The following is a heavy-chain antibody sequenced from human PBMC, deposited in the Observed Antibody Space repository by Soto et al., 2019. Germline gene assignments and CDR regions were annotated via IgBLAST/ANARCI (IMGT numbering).Heavy chain of an antibody. V-gene: IGHV3-48*03. D-gene: IGHD5-18*01. Sequence: GGSLRLSCAASGFTFSSYEMNWVRQAPGKGLEWVSYISSSGSTIYYADSVKGRFTISRDNAKNSLYLQMNSLRAEDTAVYYCASSQPHALDIWGQGTMVTVSS. CDR3: ASSQPHALDI. J-gene: IGHJ3*02. CDR1: GFTFSSYE. CDR2: ISSSGSTI.